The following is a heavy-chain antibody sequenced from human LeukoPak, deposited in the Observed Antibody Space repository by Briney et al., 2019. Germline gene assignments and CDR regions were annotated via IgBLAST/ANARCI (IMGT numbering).Heavy chain of an antibody. J-gene: IGHJ4*02. CDR2: ISSDGSDK. Sequence: GGSLRLSCAASGFTLSNSAMHWVRQAPGKGLEWVAAISSDGSDKYYADSVKGRFTISRDNSKNTLYLQMNSLRAEGTAVYYCARDHYYDSSGYLDYWGQGTLVTVSS. V-gene: IGHV3-30-3*01. CDR3: ARDHYYDSSGYLDY. CDR1: GFTLSNSA. D-gene: IGHD3-22*01.